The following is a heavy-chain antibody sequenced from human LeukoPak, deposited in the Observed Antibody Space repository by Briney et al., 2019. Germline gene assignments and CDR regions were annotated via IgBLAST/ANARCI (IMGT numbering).Heavy chain of an antibody. D-gene: IGHD3-3*01. V-gene: IGHV3-33*08. CDR1: GFTFSSYS. Sequence: GGSLRLSCAASGFTFSSYSMNWVRQAPGKGLEWVAVIWCDGSNKYYADSVKGRFTISRDNSKNTLYLQMNSLRAEDTAVYYCARELRSLEWPLDYWGQGTLVTVSS. CDR2: IWCDGSNK. CDR3: ARELRSLEWPLDY. J-gene: IGHJ4*02.